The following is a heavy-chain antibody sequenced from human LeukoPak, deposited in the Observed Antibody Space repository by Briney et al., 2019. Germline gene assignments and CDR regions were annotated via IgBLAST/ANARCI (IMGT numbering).Heavy chain of an antibody. Sequence: SETLSLTCTVSGGSISSSSYSWGWIRQPPGKGLEWIGSIYYSGSTYYNPSLKSRVTISVDTSKNQFSLKLSSVTAADTAVYYCASNSGSYYGYYYYYGMDVWGQGTTVTVSS. CDR2: IYYSGST. CDR3: ASNSGSYYGYYYYYGMDV. J-gene: IGHJ6*02. D-gene: IGHD1-26*01. CDR1: GGSISSSSYS. V-gene: IGHV4-39*01.